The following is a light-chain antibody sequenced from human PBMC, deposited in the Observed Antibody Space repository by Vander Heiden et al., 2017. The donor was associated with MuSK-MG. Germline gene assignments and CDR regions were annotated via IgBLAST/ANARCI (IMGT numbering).Light chain of an antibody. V-gene: IGKV2-30*01. Sequence: MPVTLGQPASISCRSSQSLVYGDGITYLNWFQQRPGQSPGRLTCILSSAHPGVPDTFSATGAFTHFTRRMKTVDVADDGGHYYNQWTPWARTFGEGTKVEIK. J-gene: IGKJ4*02. CDR2: ILS. CDR1: QSLVYGDGITY. CDR3: NQWTPWART.